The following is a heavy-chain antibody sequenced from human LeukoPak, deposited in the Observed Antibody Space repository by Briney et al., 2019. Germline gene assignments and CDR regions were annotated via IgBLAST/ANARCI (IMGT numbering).Heavy chain of an antibody. CDR2: IYTSVST. CDR1: GASITSGSYY. Sequence: PSETPSLTCTVSGASITSGSYYWSWIRQPAGKGLEWIGRIYTSVSTNYNPSLKGRVTISVDTSKNQFSLRLNSVTAADTAVYYCVRDYPVVPYYFDSSAYYPHIWGPGTMVTVSS. D-gene: IGHD3-22*01. V-gene: IGHV4-61*02. CDR3: VRDYPVVPYYFDSSAYYPHI. J-gene: IGHJ3*02.